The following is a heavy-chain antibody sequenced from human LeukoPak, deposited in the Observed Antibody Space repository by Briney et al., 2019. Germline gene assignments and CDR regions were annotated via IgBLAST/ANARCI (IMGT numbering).Heavy chain of an antibody. CDR2: IYYSGST. CDR1: GGSISSGDYY. V-gene: IGHV4-30-4*01. J-gene: IGHJ4*02. CDR3: ARGHYDSSGYCFDY. Sequence: PSETLSLTCTVSGGSISSGDYYWSWIRQPPGKGLEWIGYIYYSGSTYYNPSLKSRVTISVDTSKNQFSLKLSSVTAADTAVYYCARGHYDSSGYCFDYWGRGTLVTVSS. D-gene: IGHD3-22*01.